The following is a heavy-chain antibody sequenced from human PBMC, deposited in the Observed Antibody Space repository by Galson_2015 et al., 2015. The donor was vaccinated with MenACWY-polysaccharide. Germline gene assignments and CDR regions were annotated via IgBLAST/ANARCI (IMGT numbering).Heavy chain of an antibody. CDR1: GFTFSSYG. V-gene: IGHV3-64*01. Sequence: SLRLSCAASGFTFSSYGMHWVRQAPGKGLEYVSAISSNGGSTYYANSVKGRFTISRDNSKNTLYLQMGSLRAEDMAVYYCAREIPYSGSSYGPFDYWGQGTLVTVSS. CDR2: ISSNGGST. CDR3: AREIPYSGSSYGPFDY. D-gene: IGHD1-26*01. J-gene: IGHJ4*02.